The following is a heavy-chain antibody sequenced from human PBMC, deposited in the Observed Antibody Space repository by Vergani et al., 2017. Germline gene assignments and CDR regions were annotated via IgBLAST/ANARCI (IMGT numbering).Heavy chain of an antibody. V-gene: IGHV3-11*01. CDR3: ASGLRQYSSSPGHYYGMDV. CDR2: ISSSGSTI. Sequence: QVQLVQSGAEVKKPGASVKVSCKASGFTFSDYYMSWIRQAPGKGLEWVSYISSSGSTIYYADSVKGRFTISRDNAKNSLYLQMNSLRAEDTAVYYCASGLRQYSSSPGHYYGMDVWGQGTTVTVSS. CDR1: GFTFSDYY. D-gene: IGHD6-6*01. J-gene: IGHJ6*02.